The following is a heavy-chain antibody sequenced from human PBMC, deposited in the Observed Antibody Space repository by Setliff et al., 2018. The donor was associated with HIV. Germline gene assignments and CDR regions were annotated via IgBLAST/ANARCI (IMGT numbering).Heavy chain of an antibody. CDR2: INPSIGVT. V-gene: IGHV1-2*06. Sequence: GASVKVSCKASGYTFSGYYIHWVRQAPGQGLEWVGRINPSIGVTKYGQKSQGRVTITRDTSATTVYMELHSLRSEDTAVYYCARDIGTVWHNWFDPWGQGTLVTVSS. CDR3: ARDIGTVWHNWFDP. J-gene: IGHJ5*02. D-gene: IGHD3-16*02. CDR1: GYTFSGYY.